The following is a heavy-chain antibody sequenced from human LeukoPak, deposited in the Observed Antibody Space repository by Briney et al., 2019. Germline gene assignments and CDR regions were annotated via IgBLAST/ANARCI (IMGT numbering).Heavy chain of an antibody. V-gene: IGHV3-73*01. CDR3: TSHISYSSSGGWYKDRDAFDI. J-gene: IGHJ3*02. CDR2: IRSKANSYAT. D-gene: IGHD6-19*01. Sequence: GGSLRLSCAASGFTFSGSAMHWVRQASGKGLEWVGRIRSKANSYATAYAASVKGRFTISRDDSKNTAYLQMNSLKTEDTAVYYCTSHISYSSSGGWYKDRDAFDIWGQGTMVTVSS. CDR1: GFTFSGSA.